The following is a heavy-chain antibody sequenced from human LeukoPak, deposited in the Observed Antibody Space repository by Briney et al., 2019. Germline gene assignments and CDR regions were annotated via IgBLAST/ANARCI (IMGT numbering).Heavy chain of an antibody. CDR1: GFTFSSYS. Sequence: GGSLRLSCAASGFTFSSYSMNWVRQAPGKGLEWVSYISSSSSTIYYADSVKGRFTISRDNAKNSLYLQMNSLRAEDTAVYYCARDQYSSGSTFNYWGQGTLVTVSS. D-gene: IGHD6-19*01. CDR3: ARDQYSSGSTFNY. J-gene: IGHJ4*02. CDR2: ISSSSSTI. V-gene: IGHV3-48*01.